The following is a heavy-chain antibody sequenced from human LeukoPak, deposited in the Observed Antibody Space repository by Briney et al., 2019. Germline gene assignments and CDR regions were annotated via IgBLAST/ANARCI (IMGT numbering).Heavy chain of an antibody. CDR2: ISYSGST. CDR3: AREGTAGTNLNWFDP. J-gene: IGHJ5*02. Sequence: SETLSLTCTVSGGSISSYYWSWIRQPPGKGLEWIGYISYSGSTNFNPSLKSRVTTSVDTSKNQFSLKLSSVTAADTAVYYCAREGTAGTNLNWFDPWGQGTLVTVSS. CDR1: GGSISSYY. D-gene: IGHD1-1*01. V-gene: IGHV4-59*01.